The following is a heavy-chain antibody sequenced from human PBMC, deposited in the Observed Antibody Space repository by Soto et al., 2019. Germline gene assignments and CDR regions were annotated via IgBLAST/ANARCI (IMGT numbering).Heavy chain of an antibody. J-gene: IGHJ4*02. CDR2: ISGSGDNT. CDR3: AKSWAYSSGYSDY. V-gene: IGHV3-23*01. CDR1: GFTFSSYA. Sequence: GGSLRLSCAASGFTFSSYAMTWVRQAPGKGLEWVSSISGSGDNTHYADSVKGRFTISRDNSKNTLYLQMNSLRAEDTAVYYCAKSWAYSSGYSDYWGQGTLVTVSS. D-gene: IGHD3-22*01.